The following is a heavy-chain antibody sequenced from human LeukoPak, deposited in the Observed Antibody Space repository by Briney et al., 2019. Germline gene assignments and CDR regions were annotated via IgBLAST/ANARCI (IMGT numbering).Heavy chain of an antibody. D-gene: IGHD3/OR15-3a*01. CDR2: IYYSGST. CDR3: ARQHGGTFGRLHYDYFHMDV. J-gene: IGHJ6*03. V-gene: IGHV4-59*08. Sequence: GSLRLSCAASGFTFSTYGLHWVRQAPGKGLEWIGYIYYSGSTYYNPSLKSRVTILLDTSENHFSLKLTSVTAADTAVYYCARQHGGTFGRLHYDYFHMDVWGEGTTVTVSS. CDR1: GFTFSTYG.